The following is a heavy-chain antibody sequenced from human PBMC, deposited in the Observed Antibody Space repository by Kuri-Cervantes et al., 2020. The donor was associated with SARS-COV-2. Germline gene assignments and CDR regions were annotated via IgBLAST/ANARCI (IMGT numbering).Heavy chain of an antibody. CDR3: ARARPRSQDIVVVPAARKDYYYGMDV. CDR2: INPNSGGT. CDR1: GYTFTGYY. J-gene: IGHJ6*02. V-gene: IGHV1-2*04. Sequence: ASVKVSCKASGYTFTGYYMHWVRQAPGQGLEWMGWINPNSGGTNYAQKFQGWVTMTRDTSIGTAYMELSRLRSDDTAVYYCARARPRSQDIVVVPAARKDYYYGMDVWGQGTTVTVSS. D-gene: IGHD2-2*01.